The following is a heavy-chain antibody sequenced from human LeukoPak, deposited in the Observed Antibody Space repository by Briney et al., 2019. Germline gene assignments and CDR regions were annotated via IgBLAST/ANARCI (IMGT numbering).Heavy chain of an antibody. J-gene: IGHJ5*02. CDR1: GGSFSGYY. CDR3: ASTCSTSCYTSNWFDP. D-gene: IGHD2-2*02. V-gene: IGHV4-34*01. CDR2: INHSGST. Sequence: SETLSLTCAVYGGSFSGYYWSWIRQPPGKGLEWIGEINHSGSTNYNPSLKSRVTISVGTSKNQFSLKLSSVTAADTAVYYCASTCSTSCYTSNWFDPWGQGTLVTVSS.